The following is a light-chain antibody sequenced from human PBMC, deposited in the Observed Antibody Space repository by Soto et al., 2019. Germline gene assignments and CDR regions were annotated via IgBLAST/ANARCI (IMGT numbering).Light chain of an antibody. Sequence: EVVLTQSPATLSLSPGERATLSCRASQSVNRYLAWYQQKPGQAPRLIVYDTYNRATGIPARFSGSGSGTDFTLTISSLEPEDFAVYYCQQREHWPPITCGQGTRLEIK. V-gene: IGKV3-11*01. CDR1: QSVNRY. CDR2: DTY. CDR3: QQREHWPPIT. J-gene: IGKJ5*01.